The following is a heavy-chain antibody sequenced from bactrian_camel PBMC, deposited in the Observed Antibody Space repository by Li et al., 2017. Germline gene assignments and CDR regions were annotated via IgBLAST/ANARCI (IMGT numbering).Heavy chain of an antibody. V-gene: IGHV3S53*01. CDR2: IDRDGTT. CDR3: AVVRYGGTWYPLCRARSADFGY. D-gene: IGHD6*01. Sequence: HVQLVESGGGPVQAGGSLRLSCAASGNTINAKCMAWWRRQPGHEREELAAIDRDGTTSYSDFAKGRFTISKDSAKAILYLEMTDLRPEDTAMYYCAVVRYGGTWYPLCRARSADFGYWGQGTQVTVS. J-gene: IGHJ6*01. CDR1: GNTINAKC.